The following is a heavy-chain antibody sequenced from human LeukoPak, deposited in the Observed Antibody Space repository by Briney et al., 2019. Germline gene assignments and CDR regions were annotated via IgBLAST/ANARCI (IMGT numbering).Heavy chain of an antibody. CDR2: ISYDGTKQ. Sequence: PGGSLRLSCAASGLTFGSHGMHWVRQAPGKGLEWLAVISYDGTKQYFADSVKGRFTISRDNVKNSLYLEMNSLRVEDSAVYYCARDHYFDISGYLDYWGQGTPVTVSS. CDR1: GLTFGSHG. CDR3: ARDHYFDISGYLDY. J-gene: IGHJ4*02. V-gene: IGHV3-30*19. D-gene: IGHD3-22*01.